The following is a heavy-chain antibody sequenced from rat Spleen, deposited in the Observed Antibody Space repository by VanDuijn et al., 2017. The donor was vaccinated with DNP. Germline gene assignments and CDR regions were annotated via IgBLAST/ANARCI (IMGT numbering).Heavy chain of an antibody. D-gene: IGHD1-12*02. CDR3: VRPDYYDGSYPHY. CDR1: GFTLSNSG. V-gene: IGHV5-19*01. Sequence: EVQLVGSGGGSVQSGRSLKLSCAASGFTLSNSGMHWIRQAPTKGLEWVTSISPSGGGTYYRDSVKGRFTISRDNAKSTLYLQMYSLRSEDMATYYCVRPDYYDGSYPHYWGQGVMVTVSS. CDR2: ISPSGGGT. J-gene: IGHJ2*01.